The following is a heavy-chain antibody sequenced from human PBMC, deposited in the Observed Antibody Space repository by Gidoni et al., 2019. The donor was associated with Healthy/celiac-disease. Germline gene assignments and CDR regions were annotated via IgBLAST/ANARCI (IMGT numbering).Heavy chain of an antibody. Sequence: EVQLVESGGGLVKPGGSLRLSCAASGFTFSSYSMNWVRQAPGKGLEWVSSISSSSSYIYYADSVKGRFTISRDNAKNSLYLQMNSLRAEDTAVYYCARGSGSSSWGWFDPWGQGTLVTVSS. J-gene: IGHJ5*02. V-gene: IGHV3-21*01. CDR3: ARGSGSSSWGWFDP. CDR2: ISSSSSYI. D-gene: IGHD6-13*01. CDR1: GFTFSSYS.